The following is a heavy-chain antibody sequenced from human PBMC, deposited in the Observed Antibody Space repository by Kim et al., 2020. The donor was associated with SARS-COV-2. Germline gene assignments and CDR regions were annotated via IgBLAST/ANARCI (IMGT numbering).Heavy chain of an antibody. CDR2: DSDT. CDR3: ARHWAFDV. J-gene: IGHJ3*01. V-gene: IGHV5-51*01. Sequence: DSDTRYSPSFQGQVTISVDKSISTAYLQWSSLKASDTAMYYCARHWAFDVWGQGTMVTVSS.